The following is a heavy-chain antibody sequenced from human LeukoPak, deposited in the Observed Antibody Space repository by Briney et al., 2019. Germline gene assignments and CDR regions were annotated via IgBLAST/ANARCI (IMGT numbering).Heavy chain of an antibody. V-gene: IGHV1-2*02. D-gene: IGHD3-10*01. J-gene: IGHJ4*02. Sequence: ASVKVSCKASGYSFTAFYIHWVRQAPGQGLEWMGWIHPRRGDTNYAQKFQGRVTMTRDTSINTAYLDLSSLRSDDTAVYYCARRITMVRGVIYYFDYWGQGTLVTVSS. CDR2: IHPRRGDT. CDR1: GYSFTAFY. CDR3: ARRITMVRGVIYYFDY.